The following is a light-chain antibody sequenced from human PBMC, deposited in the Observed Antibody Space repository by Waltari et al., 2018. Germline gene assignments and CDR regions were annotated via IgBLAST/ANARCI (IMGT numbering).Light chain of an antibody. CDR1: RGDVGKFDI. CDR3: CSYAGDHPLYFGAYL. Sequence: QTALTQTAPASGCPGQSITISCSVSRGDVGKFDIVAQYQKTPGSAPQPIIYAVTRRSSVISSRFSGSKSFNTSFLTISELQLDDEAVYYYCSYAGDHPLYFGAYLFGSGTDVTV. CDR2: AVT. V-gene: IGLV2-23*02. J-gene: IGLJ1*01.